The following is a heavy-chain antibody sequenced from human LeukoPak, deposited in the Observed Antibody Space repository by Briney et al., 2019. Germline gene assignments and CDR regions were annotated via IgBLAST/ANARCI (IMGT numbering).Heavy chain of an antibody. CDR1: GYSFTSYW. Sequence: GESLKISCEGSGYSFTSYWIGWVRQMPGKGLEWMGIIYPGDSDTRYSPSFQGQVTISADKSISTAYLQWSSLKASDTAMYYCARHDDYSNFNEYYFDYWGQGTLVAVSS. CDR2: IYPGDSDT. CDR3: ARHDDYSNFNEYYFDY. V-gene: IGHV5-51*01. J-gene: IGHJ4*02. D-gene: IGHD4-11*01.